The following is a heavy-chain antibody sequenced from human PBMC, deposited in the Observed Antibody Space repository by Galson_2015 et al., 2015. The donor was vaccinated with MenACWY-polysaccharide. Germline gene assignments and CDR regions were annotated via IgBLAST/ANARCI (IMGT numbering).Heavy chain of an antibody. Sequence: GELYYSGSTNYNPSLKSRVTISVDTSKNQFSLKLSSVTAADTAVYYCASGDYYDSSGYDYWGQGTLVTVSS. V-gene: IGHV4-59*08. CDR2: LYYSGST. CDR3: ASGDYYDSSGYDY. J-gene: IGHJ4*02. D-gene: IGHD3-22*01.